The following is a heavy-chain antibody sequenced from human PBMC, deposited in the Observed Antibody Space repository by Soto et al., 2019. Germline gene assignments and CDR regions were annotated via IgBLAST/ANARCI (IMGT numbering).Heavy chain of an antibody. Sequence: PSETLSLTCSVSGGSISGYYWSWIRQPPGKGLEWIGFIYYSGSTNYNPSLKGRVTISLDTSKNQFSLKLRSVTAADTAVYYCARVAWGSRGQQLIPSYFDTWGQGTLVTVSS. CDR1: GGSISGYY. V-gene: IGHV4-59*01. D-gene: IGHD6-13*01. CDR3: ARVAWGSRGQQLIPSYFDT. CDR2: IYYSGST. J-gene: IGHJ4*02.